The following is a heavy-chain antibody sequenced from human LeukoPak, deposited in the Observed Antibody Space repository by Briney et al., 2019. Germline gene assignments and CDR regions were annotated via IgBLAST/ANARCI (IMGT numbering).Heavy chain of an antibody. CDR3: ARSQWIQGFDP. Sequence: PSETLSLTCTVSGGSISSSSYYWGWLRQPPGKGLEWIGSIYYSGSTYYNPSLESRVTISVDTSKNQFSLKLSSVTAADTAVYYCARSQWIQGFDPWGQGTLVTVSS. D-gene: IGHD5-18*01. CDR1: GGSISSSSYY. J-gene: IGHJ5*02. CDR2: IYYSGST. V-gene: IGHV4-39*07.